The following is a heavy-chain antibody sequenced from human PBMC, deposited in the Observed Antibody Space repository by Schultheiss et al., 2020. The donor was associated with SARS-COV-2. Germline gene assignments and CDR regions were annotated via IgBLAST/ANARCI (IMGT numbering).Heavy chain of an antibody. J-gene: IGHJ6*03. CDR1: GYTFTCYY. Sequence: SVKVSCKASGYTFTCYYMHWVRQAPGQGLEWMGIINPSGGSTSYAQKFQGRVTMTRDTSTSTVYMELSSLRSEDTAVYYCARAGYSSSGGEYYYYMDVWGKGTTVTVSS. V-gene: IGHV1-46*03. CDR2: INPSGGST. D-gene: IGHD6-13*01. CDR3: ARAGYSSSGGEYYYYMDV.